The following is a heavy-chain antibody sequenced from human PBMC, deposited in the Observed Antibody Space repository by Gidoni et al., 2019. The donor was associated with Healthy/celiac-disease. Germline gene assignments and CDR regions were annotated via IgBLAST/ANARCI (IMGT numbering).Heavy chain of an antibody. CDR2: ISGSGGST. J-gene: IGHJ4*02. Sequence: EVQLLESGGGLVQPGGSLRLSCAASGFTCSSYAMSWVRQAPGKGLEWVSAISGSGGSTYYADSVKGRFTISRDNSKNTLYLQMNSLRAEDTAVYYCARISSSWISFDYWGQGTLVTVSS. D-gene: IGHD6-6*01. V-gene: IGHV3-23*01. CDR1: GFTCSSYA. CDR3: ARISSSWISFDY.